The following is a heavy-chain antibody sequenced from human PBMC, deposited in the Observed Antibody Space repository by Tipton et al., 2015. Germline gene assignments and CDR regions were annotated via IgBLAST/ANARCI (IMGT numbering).Heavy chain of an antibody. V-gene: IGHV4-59*01. Sequence: TLSLTCTVSGGSISSYYWSWIRQSPGKGLEWIGYINYSGSTTYKPSLKSRVTISVDTSKNQFSLRLSSVTAADTAVYYCARGRDSGYVLGHWFDAWGQGILVAVSS. J-gene: IGHJ5*02. CDR2: INYSGST. D-gene: IGHD5-12*01. CDR1: GGSISSYY. CDR3: ARGRDSGYVLGHWFDA.